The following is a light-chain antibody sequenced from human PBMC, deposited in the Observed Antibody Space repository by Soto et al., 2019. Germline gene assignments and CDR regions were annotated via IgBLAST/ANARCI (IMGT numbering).Light chain of an antibody. CDR3: QQRSNWPPIT. Sequence: EIVLTHSPATLSSSPGERATLSARASQSISSYLAWYQQKPGQAPRLLIYDASNRATGIPARFSGSGSGTDFTLTISSLEPEDFAVYYCQQRSNWPPITFGQGTRLEI. CDR1: QSISSY. V-gene: IGKV3-11*01. J-gene: IGKJ5*01. CDR2: DAS.